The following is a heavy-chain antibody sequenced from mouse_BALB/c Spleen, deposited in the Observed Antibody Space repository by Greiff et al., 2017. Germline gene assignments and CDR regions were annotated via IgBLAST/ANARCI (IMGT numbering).Heavy chain of an antibody. CDR2: ISSGGSYT. Sequence: EVKLVESGGGLVKPGGSLKLSCAASGFTFSSYAMSWVRQSPEKRLEWVADISSGGSYTYYPDTVTGRFTISRDNAKNTLYLEMSSLRSEDTAMYYCAWLRRGGFAYWGQGTLVTVSA. CDR1: GFTFSSYA. CDR3: AWLRRGGFAY. V-gene: IGHV5-9-4*01. J-gene: IGHJ3*01. D-gene: IGHD2-12*01.